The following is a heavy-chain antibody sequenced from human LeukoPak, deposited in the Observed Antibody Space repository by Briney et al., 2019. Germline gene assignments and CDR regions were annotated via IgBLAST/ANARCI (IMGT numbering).Heavy chain of an antibody. CDR2: INHSGST. CDR1: GGSFSGYY. V-gene: IGHV4-34*01. CDR3: ARSHIVVVVAATLVNNWFDP. Sequence: PSETLSLTCAVYGGSFSGYYWSWIRQPPGKGLEWIGEINHSGSTNYNPSLKSRVTISVDTSKNQFSLELSSVTAADTAVYYCARSHIVVVVAATLVNNWFDPWGQGTLVTVSS. J-gene: IGHJ5*02. D-gene: IGHD2-15*01.